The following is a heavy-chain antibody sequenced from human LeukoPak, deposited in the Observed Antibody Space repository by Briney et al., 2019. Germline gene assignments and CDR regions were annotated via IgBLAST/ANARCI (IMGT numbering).Heavy chain of an antibody. J-gene: IGHJ4*02. V-gene: IGHV3-74*01. Sequence: GGSLRLSCAASGFTFSSYWMHGVHQAPGKGLVWVSRINSDGSSTNYADSVKGRFTISRDNAKNTLYLQMDSLRAEDTAVYYCARSGSYLSYFDFWGQGTLVTVSS. CDR1: GFTFSSYW. CDR3: ARSGSYLSYFDF. D-gene: IGHD3-10*01. CDR2: INSDGSST.